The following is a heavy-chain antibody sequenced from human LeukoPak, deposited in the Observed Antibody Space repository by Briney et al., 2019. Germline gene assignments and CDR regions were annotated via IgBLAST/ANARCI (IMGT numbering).Heavy chain of an antibody. Sequence: WASVKVSCKASGYTFTGYYMHWVRQAPGQGLEWMGWINPNSGGTNYAQKFQGRVTMTRDTSISTAYMELSRLRSDDTAVYYCARSDGKWLRRSSGWLWPYWGQGTLVTVSS. CDR1: GYTFTGYY. CDR2: INPNSGGT. D-gene: IGHD6-19*01. V-gene: IGHV1-2*02. J-gene: IGHJ4*02. CDR3: ARSDGKWLRRSSGWLWPY.